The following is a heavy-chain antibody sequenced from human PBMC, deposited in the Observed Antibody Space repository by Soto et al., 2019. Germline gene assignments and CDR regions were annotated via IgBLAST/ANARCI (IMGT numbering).Heavy chain of an antibody. D-gene: IGHD2-21*02. J-gene: IGHJ4*02. V-gene: IGHV4-39*01. CDR3: SRQRTTVVTQAYFDH. CDR1: GESISSSSYY. CDR2: IYYSGRT. Sequence: SETLSLTCIVSGESISSSSYYWGWIRQPPGKGLEWIGSIYYSGRTYYNPSFKSRVTISIDTSKNQFSLKLSSVTATDTAVYYCSRQRTTVVTQAYFDHWGQGALVTVSS.